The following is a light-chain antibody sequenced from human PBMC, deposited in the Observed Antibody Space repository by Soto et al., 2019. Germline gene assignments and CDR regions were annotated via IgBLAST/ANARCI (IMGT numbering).Light chain of an antibody. CDR3: QHYDNLPPLT. Sequence: DIQMTQSPSSLSASVGDRVAITCQASQDISNYLNWYQQKPGKAPKLLIYDASNLETGVPSRFSGSGSGTAFTFTISSLQPEDIATHYCQHYDNLPPLTFAGGTKVEIK. V-gene: IGKV1-33*01. J-gene: IGKJ4*01. CDR2: DAS. CDR1: QDISNY.